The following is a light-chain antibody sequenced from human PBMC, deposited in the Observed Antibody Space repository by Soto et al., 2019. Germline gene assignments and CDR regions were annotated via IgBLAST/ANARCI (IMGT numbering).Light chain of an antibody. CDR2: AAS. J-gene: IGKJ1*01. V-gene: IGKV1-39*01. CDR1: QSIYNY. Sequence: DIQMTQSPPSLSASLGDRVTITCRASQSIYNYLNWYQQRPGEAPKVLIYAASTFQDGIPSRLSGSGSGTDFTLTIRGLQPEDFATYYCQQGYSTITFGQGTKVDIK. CDR3: QQGYSTIT.